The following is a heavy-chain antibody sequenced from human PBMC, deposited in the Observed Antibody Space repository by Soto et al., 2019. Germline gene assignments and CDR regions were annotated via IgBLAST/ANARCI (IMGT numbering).Heavy chain of an antibody. V-gene: IGHV4-39*01. CDR1: GGSISSSSYY. D-gene: IGHD3-3*01. CDR2: IYYSGST. J-gene: IGHJ4*02. Sequence: PSETLSLTCTVSGGSISSSSYYWGWIRQPPGKGLEWIGSIYYSGSTYYNPSLKSRVTISVDTSKNQFSLKLSSVTAADTAVYYCARQDYDFWSGQERSYFDYWGQGTLVTVSS. CDR3: ARQDYDFWSGQERSYFDY.